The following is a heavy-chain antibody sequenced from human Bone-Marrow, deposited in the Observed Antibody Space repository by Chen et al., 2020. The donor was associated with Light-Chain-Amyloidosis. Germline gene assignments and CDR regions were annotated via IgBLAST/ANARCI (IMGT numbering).Heavy chain of an antibody. D-gene: IGHD5-12*01. CDR2: IYPDDSDA. V-gene: IGHV5-51*01. J-gene: IGHJ4*02. CDR3: ARRRDGYNFDY. Sequence: GPEVKXPGESLKISCKGSGYTFPNYWIGWVRQMPGKGLEWMGVIYPDDSDARYSPSFEGQVTISADKSITTAYLQWRSLKASDTAMYYCARRRDGYNFDYWGQGTLVTVSS. CDR1: GYTFPNYW.